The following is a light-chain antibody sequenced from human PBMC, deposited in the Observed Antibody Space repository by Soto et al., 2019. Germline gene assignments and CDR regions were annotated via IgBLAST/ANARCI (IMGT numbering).Light chain of an antibody. CDR3: SSYAGSNSYV. CDR1: SSDVGSYNL. Sequence: QSVLTQPASVSGSPGQSITISCTGTSSDVGSYNLVSWYQQHPGKAPKLMIYEVSKRPSGVPDRFSGSKSGNTASLTVSGLQADDEADYYCSSYAGSNSYVFGTGTKVTVL. J-gene: IGLJ1*01. V-gene: IGLV2-14*02. CDR2: EVS.